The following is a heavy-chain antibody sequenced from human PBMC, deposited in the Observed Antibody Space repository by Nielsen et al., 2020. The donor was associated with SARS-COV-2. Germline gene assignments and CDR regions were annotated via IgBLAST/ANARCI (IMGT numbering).Heavy chain of an antibody. J-gene: IGHJ6*02. D-gene: IGHD6-13*01. V-gene: IGHV4-59*12. Sequence: SETLSLTCTVSGGSISSYYWSWIRQPPGKGLEWIGYIYYSGSTNYNPPLKSRVTISVDTSKNQFSLQLNSVTPEDTAVYYCARDLYSSSWYRGGYYYYYGMDVWGQGTTVTVSS. CDR1: GGSISSYY. CDR2: IYYSGST. CDR3: ARDLYSSSWYRGGYYYYYGMDV.